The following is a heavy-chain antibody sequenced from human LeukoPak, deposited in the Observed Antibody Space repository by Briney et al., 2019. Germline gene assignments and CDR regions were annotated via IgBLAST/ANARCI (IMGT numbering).Heavy chain of an antibody. Sequence: GGSLRLSCAASGFTFSNAWMSWVRQAPGKGLEWVANIKYDGREKYYVDSVRGRFTISRDNAKNSLYLQMNSLRAEDTAVYYCAREPAYGSGSYPLDYWGQGTLVTVSS. CDR3: AREPAYGSGSYPLDY. CDR1: GFTFSNAW. D-gene: IGHD3-10*01. V-gene: IGHV3-7*01. CDR2: IKYDGREK. J-gene: IGHJ4*02.